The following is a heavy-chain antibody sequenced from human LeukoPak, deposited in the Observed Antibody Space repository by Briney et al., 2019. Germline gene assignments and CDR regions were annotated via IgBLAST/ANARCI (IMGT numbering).Heavy chain of an antibody. CDR2: ISGSGVST. CDR3: AKGSTFYYDSSVYYFYIDV. V-gene: IGHV3-23*01. J-gene: IGHJ6*03. Sequence: GGALRLSCAASGLTYSNYAMSWVRQAPGKGLEWVSFISGSGVSTYYAESVKGQFIISRDNSRNTLYLQMDSLRSEDTAVYYCAKGSTFYYDSSVYYFYIDVWGKGTTVTVSS. CDR1: GLTYSNYA. D-gene: IGHD3-22*01.